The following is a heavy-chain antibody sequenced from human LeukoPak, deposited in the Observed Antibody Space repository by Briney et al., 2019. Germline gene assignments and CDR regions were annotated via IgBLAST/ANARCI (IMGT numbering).Heavy chain of an antibody. CDR2: IDTAGDT. CDR3: TLSYGRGFNYYYGMDV. CDR1: GFTFSSYD. Sequence: GGSLRLSCAASGFTFSSYDMHWVRQATGKGLEWVSAIDTAGDTYYPGSVKGRFTISRENAKNSLYLQMNSLRAGDTAVYYCTLSYGRGFNYYYGMDVWGQGTTVTVSS. J-gene: IGHJ6*02. D-gene: IGHD5-18*01. V-gene: IGHV3-13*01.